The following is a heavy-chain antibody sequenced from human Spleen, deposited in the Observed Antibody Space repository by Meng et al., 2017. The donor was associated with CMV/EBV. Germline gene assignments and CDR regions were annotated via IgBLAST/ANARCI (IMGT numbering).Heavy chain of an antibody. J-gene: IGHJ4*02. D-gene: IGHD6-13*01. V-gene: IGHV2-5*01. CDR2: IDGNDEK. CDR1: STKKVG. Sequence: STKKVGMGGIRENGGKAVERVGIIDGNDEKSDKQKVKSRITINKDTSKNKVVMIMTNVEPEDTATYYCAKRRYNSSNWSWGDLDYWGQGSMVTVSS. CDR3: AKRRYNSSNWSWGDLDY.